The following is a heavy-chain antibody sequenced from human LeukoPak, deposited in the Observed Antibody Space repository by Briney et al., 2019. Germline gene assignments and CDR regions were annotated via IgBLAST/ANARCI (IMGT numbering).Heavy chain of an antibody. CDR3: ARASRELLTGFDY. J-gene: IGHJ4*02. Sequence: ASVKVSCKASGYTFTSYYMHWVRQAPGQGLEWMGLINPTGGSTGYAQKFQGRVTMTRDMSTSTDYMELSSLRSDDTAVYYCARASRELLTGFDYWGQGTLVTVSS. CDR2: INPTGGST. D-gene: IGHD1-26*01. CDR1: GYTFTSYY. V-gene: IGHV1-46*01.